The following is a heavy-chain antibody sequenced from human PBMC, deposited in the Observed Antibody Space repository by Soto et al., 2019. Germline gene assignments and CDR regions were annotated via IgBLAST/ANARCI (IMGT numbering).Heavy chain of an antibody. J-gene: IGHJ6*02. CDR2: IYYSGST. Sequence: SETLSLTCTVSGGSISSSSYYWGWIRQPPGKGLEWIGSIYYSGSTYYNPSLKSRVTISVDTSKNQFSLKLSSVTAADTAVYYCARHIDCSGGSCYLYYYYGMDVWGQGTTVTAP. CDR1: GGSISSSSYY. CDR3: ARHIDCSGGSCYLYYYYGMDV. D-gene: IGHD2-15*01. V-gene: IGHV4-39*01.